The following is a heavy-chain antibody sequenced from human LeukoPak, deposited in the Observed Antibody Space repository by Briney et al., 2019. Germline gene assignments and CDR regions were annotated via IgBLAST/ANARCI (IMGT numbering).Heavy chain of an antibody. Sequence: SETLSLTCAVYGGSFSGYYWSWIRQPPGKGLEWIGEINHSGSTNYNPSLKSRVTISVDTSKNQFSLKLSSVTAADTAVYYCARGDCSSTSCYARLIDYWGRGTLVTVSS. V-gene: IGHV4-34*01. J-gene: IGHJ4*02. D-gene: IGHD2-2*01. CDR1: GGSFSGYY. CDR3: ARGDCSSTSCYARLIDY. CDR2: INHSGST.